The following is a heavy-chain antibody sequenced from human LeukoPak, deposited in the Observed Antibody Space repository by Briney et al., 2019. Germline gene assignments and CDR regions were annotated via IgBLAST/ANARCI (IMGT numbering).Heavy chain of an antibody. J-gene: IGHJ6*03. D-gene: IGHD1-1*01. Sequence: ASVKVSCKASGYTFTSYGISWVRQAPGQGLEWMGWISAYNGNTNYAQKLQGRVTMTTDTSTSTAYMELRSLRSDDTAVYYCARVAGQYNWNDSFHYYYMDVGGKRTTVTVSS. CDR1: GYTFTSYG. CDR3: ARVAGQYNWNDSFHYYYMDV. CDR2: ISAYNGNT. V-gene: IGHV1-18*01.